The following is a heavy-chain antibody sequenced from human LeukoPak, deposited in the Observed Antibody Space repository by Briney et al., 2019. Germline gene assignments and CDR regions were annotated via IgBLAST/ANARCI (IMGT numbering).Heavy chain of an antibody. V-gene: IGHV3-23*01. CDR3: AKGGSTVTTEDVVDY. J-gene: IGHJ4*02. Sequence: GGPLRLSCAASAFTFSRSAMSWVRQAPGKGLEWASVISGGGGITNYADSVKGRFTISRDNSNNTLSLQMNSLRVEDTAVYYCAKGGSTVTTEDVVDYWGQGTLVTVSS. CDR1: AFTFSRSA. D-gene: IGHD4-17*01. CDR2: ISGGGGIT.